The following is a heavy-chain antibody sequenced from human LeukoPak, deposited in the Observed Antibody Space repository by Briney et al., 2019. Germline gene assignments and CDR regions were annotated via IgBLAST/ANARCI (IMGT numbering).Heavy chain of an antibody. Sequence: PGRSLRLSCAASGFTFDDYAMHWVRQAPGKGLEWVSGISWNSGSISYADSVKGRFTISRDNAKNSLYLQMNSLRAEDTALYYCAKASGYSSGWYHYWGQGTLVTVSS. CDR1: GFTFDDYA. CDR3: AKASGYSSGWYHY. CDR2: ISWNSGSI. J-gene: IGHJ4*02. D-gene: IGHD6-19*01. V-gene: IGHV3-9*01.